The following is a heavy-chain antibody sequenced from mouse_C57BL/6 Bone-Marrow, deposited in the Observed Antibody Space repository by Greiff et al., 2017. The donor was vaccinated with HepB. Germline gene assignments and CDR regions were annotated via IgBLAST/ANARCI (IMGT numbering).Heavy chain of an antibody. CDR1: GFSLTSYA. CDR3: ARNLLFITTVVATSYYAMDY. J-gene: IGHJ4*01. D-gene: IGHD1-1*01. Sequence: QVQLKESGPGLVAPSQSLSITCTVSGFSLTSYAISWVRQPPGKGLEWLGVIWTGGGTNYNSALKSRLSISKDNSKSQVFLKMNSLQTDDTARYYCARNLLFITTVVATSYYAMDYWGQGTSVTVSS. V-gene: IGHV2-9-1*01. CDR2: IWTGGGT.